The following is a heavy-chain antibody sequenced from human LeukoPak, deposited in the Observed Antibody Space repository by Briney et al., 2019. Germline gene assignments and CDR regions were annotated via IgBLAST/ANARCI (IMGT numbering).Heavy chain of an antibody. CDR1: GGSISSYY. CDR3: ARAPPNYDILTGYSPVYYGMDV. CDR2: IYYSGNT. Sequence: SETLSLTCTVSGGSISSYYWSWIRQPPGKGLEWIGYIYYSGNTNYTPSLKSRVTISVHTSKNQFSLKLSSVTAADTAVYYCARAPPNYDILTGYSPVYYGMDVWGRGTTVTVSS. J-gene: IGHJ6*02. V-gene: IGHV4-59*01. D-gene: IGHD3-9*01.